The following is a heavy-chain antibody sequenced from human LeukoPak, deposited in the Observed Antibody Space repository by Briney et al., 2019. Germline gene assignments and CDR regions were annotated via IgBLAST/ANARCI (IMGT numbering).Heavy chain of an antibody. CDR1: GGSISSTNYY. CDR2: IYYSGST. CDR3: ASEVVAAGTDY. V-gene: IGHV4-39*01. D-gene: IGHD6-13*01. Sequence: SETLSLTCSVSGGSISSTNYYWAWIRQPPGKGLEWIGSIYYSGSTYYNPSLEGRVIISVDTSKNQFSLTVSSVTAADRAVYYCASEVVAAGTDYWGQGTLVTVSS. J-gene: IGHJ4*02.